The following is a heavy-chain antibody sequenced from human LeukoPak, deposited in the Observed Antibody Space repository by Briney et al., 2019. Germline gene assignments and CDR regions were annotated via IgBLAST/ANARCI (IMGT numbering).Heavy chain of an antibody. D-gene: IGHD2-2*01. V-gene: IGHV1-2*02. Sequence: ASVKVSCKASEYTFTGYYIHWVRQAPGQGLEWMGWIDPNTGDSNYVQKFQGRVTMTRDTSISTAYMELSRLRSDDTAFYYCARIRYCGGISCYYIDYWGQGTLVTVSS. J-gene: IGHJ4*02. CDR3: ARIRYCGGISCYYIDY. CDR1: EYTFTGYY. CDR2: IDPNTGDS.